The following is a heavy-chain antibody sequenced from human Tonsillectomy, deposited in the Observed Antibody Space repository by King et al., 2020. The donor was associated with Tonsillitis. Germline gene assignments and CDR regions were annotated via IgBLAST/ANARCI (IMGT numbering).Heavy chain of an antibody. CDR1: GFTCSSYG. J-gene: IGHJ3*02. CDR3: AKHNYSNYVGAFDI. CDR2: IWDDGSNK. Sequence: QVQLVESGGGVVQPGRSLRLSGAASGFTCSSYGMHWVRRAPGKVLALVAVIWDDGSNKYYADSVKGRFTISRDNSKNTLYLQMNSLRAEDTAVYYCAKHNYSNYVGAFDIWGQGTMVTVSS. D-gene: IGHD4-11*01. V-gene: IGHV3-33*06.